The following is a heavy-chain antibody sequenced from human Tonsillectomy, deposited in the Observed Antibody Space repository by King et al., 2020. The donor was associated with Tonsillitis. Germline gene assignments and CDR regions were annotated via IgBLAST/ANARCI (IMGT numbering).Heavy chain of an antibody. D-gene: IGHD5-24*01. J-gene: IGHJ4*02. CDR1: GGSFSGYY. Sequence: VQLQQWGAGLLKPSETLSLTCAVYGGSFSGYYWSWIRQPPGKGLEWIGEINHSGSTNYIPSLKSRVTISVDTSKNQFSLKLSSVTAADTAVYYCARGPRDGYNYDYWGQGTLVTVSS. V-gene: IGHV4-34*01. CDR2: INHSGST. CDR3: ARGPRDGYNYDY.